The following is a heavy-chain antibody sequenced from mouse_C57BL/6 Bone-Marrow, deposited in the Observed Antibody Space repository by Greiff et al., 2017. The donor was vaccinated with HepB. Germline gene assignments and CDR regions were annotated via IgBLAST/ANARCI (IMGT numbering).Heavy chain of an antibody. CDR3: AVYYSEGYYAMDY. J-gene: IGHJ4*01. D-gene: IGHD2-13*01. CDR1: GYAFSSSW. V-gene: IGHV1-82*01. Sequence: VQLQQSGPELVKPGASVKISCKASGYAFSSSWMNWVKQRPGKGLEWIGRIYPGDGDTNYNGKFKGKATLTADKSSSTAYMQLSSLTSEDSAVYFCAVYYSEGYYAMDYWGQGTSVTVSS. CDR2: IYPGDGDT.